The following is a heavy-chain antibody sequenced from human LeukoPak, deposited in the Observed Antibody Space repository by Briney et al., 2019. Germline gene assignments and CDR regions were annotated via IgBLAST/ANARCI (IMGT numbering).Heavy chain of an antibody. J-gene: IGHJ4*02. D-gene: IGHD2-8*01. CDR1: GGSINNYY. V-gene: IGHV4-59*08. Sequence: SETLSLTCTVSGGSINNYYWSWVRQPPGAGLEWLAYIYYTGSTNYNPSLKTRLTISVDTSKNQFSLRLNSVTAADTAVYYCARTNGTYHPNNYWGQGTLVTVSS. CDR2: IYYTGST. CDR3: ARTNGTYHPNNY.